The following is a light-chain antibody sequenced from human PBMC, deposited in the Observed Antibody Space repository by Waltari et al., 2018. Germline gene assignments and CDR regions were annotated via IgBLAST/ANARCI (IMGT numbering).Light chain of an antibody. Sequence: EVVMTQFPLSLSVTLGQPASISCRSSQSLVSRAGNTYFNWVQQRPGQSPRRLLYKVSNRDSGVPDRFSGSGSGTAFTLTISRVEAEDVGVYYCMQGTDWPWTFGQGTKVEIK. J-gene: IGKJ1*01. CDR1: QSLVSRAGNTY. CDR3: MQGTDWPWT. CDR2: KVS. V-gene: IGKV2-30*01.